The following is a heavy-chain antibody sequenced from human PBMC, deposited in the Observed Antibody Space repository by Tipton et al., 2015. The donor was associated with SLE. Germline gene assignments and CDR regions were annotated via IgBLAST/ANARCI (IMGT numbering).Heavy chain of an antibody. Sequence: TLSLTCAVYGGSFSGYYWSWIRQPPGKGLEWIGEINHSGSTNYNPSLKSRVTISVDTSKNQFSLKLSSVTAADTAVYYCARGGGVGATAFDYWGQGTLVTVSS. D-gene: IGHD1-26*01. CDR1: GGSFSGYY. CDR2: INHSGST. V-gene: IGHV4-34*01. CDR3: ARGGGVGATAFDY. J-gene: IGHJ4*02.